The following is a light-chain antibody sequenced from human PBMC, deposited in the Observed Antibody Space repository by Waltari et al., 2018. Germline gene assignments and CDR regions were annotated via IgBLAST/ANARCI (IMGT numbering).Light chain of an antibody. CDR2: EVS. V-gene: IGKV2D-29*02. CDR3: MQNIQLPT. CDR1: QRLLHSDGRAR. Sequence: SQRLLHSDGRARLYWYLQKPGQSPQLLISEVSNRFSGVTERFSGSGSGTDFTLKISRVEAEDVGVYFCMQNIQLPTFGQGTKVEIE. J-gene: IGKJ1*01.